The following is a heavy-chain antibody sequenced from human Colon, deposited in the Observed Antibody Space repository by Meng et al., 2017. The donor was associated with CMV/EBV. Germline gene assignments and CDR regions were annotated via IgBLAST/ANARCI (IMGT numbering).Heavy chain of an antibody. D-gene: IGHD3-16*01. CDR2: ITWDGGGT. J-gene: IGHJ5*01. Sequence: EVRLLGVGGVGVKLGGSLRPLCAAFRFNFDDYAMYWVRQAPGKGVEWVSVITWDGGGTYYAETVKGRFIISRDNSKNTLYMQMNSLRAEDTAVYYCVNRGWLESWGQGTLVTVSS. V-gene: IGHV3-23*01. CDR3: VNRGWLES. CDR1: RFNFDDYA.